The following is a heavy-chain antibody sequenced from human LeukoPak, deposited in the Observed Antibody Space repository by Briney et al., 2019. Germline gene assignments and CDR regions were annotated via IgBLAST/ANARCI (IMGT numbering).Heavy chain of an antibody. CDR1: GYSISSGYY. J-gene: IGHJ6*02. V-gene: IGHV4-38-2*02. CDR2: IYHSGST. D-gene: IGHD6-19*01. CDR3: ARVVAGRLGYYYGMDV. Sequence: SETLSLTCTVSGYSISSGYYWGWSRQPPGKGLGGIGIIYHSGSTYYNPSLKSRVTISVDTSKNQFSLKLSSVTAADTAVYYCARVVAGRLGYYYGMDVWGQGTTVTVSS.